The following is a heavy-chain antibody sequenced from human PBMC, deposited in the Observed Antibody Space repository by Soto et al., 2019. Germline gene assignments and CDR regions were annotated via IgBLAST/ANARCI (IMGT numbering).Heavy chain of an antibody. Sequence: SETLSLTCAVCGGSFSGYYWSWIRQPPGKGLEWIGEINHSGSTNYNPSLKSRVTISVDTSKNQFSLKLSSVTAADTAVYYCARGGEEFRFDPWGQGTLVTVSS. CDR2: INHSGST. CDR1: GGSFSGYY. D-gene: IGHD3-10*01. J-gene: IGHJ5*02. V-gene: IGHV4-34*01. CDR3: ARGGEEFRFDP.